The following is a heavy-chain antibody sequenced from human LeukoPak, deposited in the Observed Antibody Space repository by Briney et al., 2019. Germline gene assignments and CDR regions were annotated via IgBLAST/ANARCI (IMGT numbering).Heavy chain of an antibody. D-gene: IGHD3-9*01. CDR2: MNPNSGNT. CDR1: GYTFTSYD. J-gene: IGHJ3*02. V-gene: IGHV1-8*03. Sequence: ASVKVSCKASGYTFTSYDINWVRQATGQGLEWMGWMNPNSGNTGYAQKFQGRVTITRNTSISTAYMELSSLRSEDTAVYYCARDNDILTGSPDGLDAFDIWGQGTMVTASS. CDR3: ARDNDILTGSPDGLDAFDI.